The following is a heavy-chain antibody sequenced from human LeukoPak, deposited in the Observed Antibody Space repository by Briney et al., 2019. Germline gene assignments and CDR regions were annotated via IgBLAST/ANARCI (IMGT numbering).Heavy chain of an antibody. V-gene: IGHV3-11*04. CDR1: GFTFSDYY. Sequence: PGGSLRLSCAASGFTFSDYYMSWIRQAPGKGLEWVSYISGSGSPIYYADSVKGRFTVSRDNAKNSLYLQISSLRAEDTAVYYCARRYRYGLDYWGQGALVTVSS. D-gene: IGHD5-18*01. J-gene: IGHJ4*02. CDR3: ARRYRYGLDY. CDR2: ISGSGSPI.